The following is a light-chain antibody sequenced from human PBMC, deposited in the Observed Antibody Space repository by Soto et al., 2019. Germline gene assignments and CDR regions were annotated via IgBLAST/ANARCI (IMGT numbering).Light chain of an antibody. CDR1: NIGSKS. V-gene: IGLV3-21*02. J-gene: IGLJ1*01. CDR3: QVWDYCSGLYYV. CDR2: DNS. Sequence: SYELTHPPSVSVAPGQTARITCGGNNIGSKSVHWYQQKPGQAPAVVVYDNSDRPSGISERFYGSNSGNTATLTISRVEAGDEADYYCQVWDYCSGLYYVFGPGTKLTVL.